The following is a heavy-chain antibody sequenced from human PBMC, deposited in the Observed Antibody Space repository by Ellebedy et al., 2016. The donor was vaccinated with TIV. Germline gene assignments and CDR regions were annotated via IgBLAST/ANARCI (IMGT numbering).Heavy chain of an antibody. Sequence: GESLKISXAASGITVSNNYMRWVRQAPGKGLEWVSLIYSVGSTYYADSVRGRFTIPRDNSKNTLYLQINSLRAEDTAVYYCAKGNVVVVGNYYYMDVWGKGTTVTVSS. D-gene: IGHD2-15*01. CDR2: IYSVGST. CDR3: AKGNVVVVGNYYYMDV. V-gene: IGHV3-53*01. J-gene: IGHJ6*03. CDR1: GITVSNNY.